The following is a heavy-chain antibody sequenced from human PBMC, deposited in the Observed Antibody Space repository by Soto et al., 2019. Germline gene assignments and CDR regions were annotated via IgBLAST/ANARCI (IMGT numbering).Heavy chain of an antibody. J-gene: IGHJ5*02. CDR3: ARARSSIADDWFDP. V-gene: IGHV1-8*01. CDR2: MNPNSGNT. D-gene: IGHD6-6*01. CDR1: GYTFTSYD. Sequence: ASVKVSCKASGYTFTSYDINWVLQATGQGLEWMGWMNPNSGNTGYAQKFQGRVTMTRNTSISTAYMELSSLRSEDTAVYYCARARSSIADDWFDPWGQGTLVTVSS.